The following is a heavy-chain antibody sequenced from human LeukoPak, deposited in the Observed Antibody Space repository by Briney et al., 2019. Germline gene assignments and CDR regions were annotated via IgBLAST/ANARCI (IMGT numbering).Heavy chain of an antibody. Sequence: SVKVSCKASGGTFSSYAISWVRQAPGQRLEWMGGIIPIFGTANYAQKFQGRVTITADESTSTAYMELSSLRSEDTAVYYCARDIKNGQLVLRYYYYGMDVWGQGTTVTVSS. D-gene: IGHD6-13*01. CDR3: ARDIKNGQLVLRYYYYGMDV. J-gene: IGHJ6*02. V-gene: IGHV1-69*13. CDR1: GGTFSSYA. CDR2: IIPIFGTA.